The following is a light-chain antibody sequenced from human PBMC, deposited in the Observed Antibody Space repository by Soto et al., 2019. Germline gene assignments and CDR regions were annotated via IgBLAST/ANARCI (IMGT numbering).Light chain of an antibody. Sequence: QSALTQPASVSGSPGQSITISCTGTSSDVGGYNYVSWCQQHPGKAPKLMMYEVNNRPSAVSNRFSGSRSGNTASLTISGLQAEDEADYYCSSYTSTTTYVFGTGTKVTVL. V-gene: IGLV2-14*01. CDR2: EVN. J-gene: IGLJ1*01. CDR1: SSDVGGYNY. CDR3: SSYTSTTTYV.